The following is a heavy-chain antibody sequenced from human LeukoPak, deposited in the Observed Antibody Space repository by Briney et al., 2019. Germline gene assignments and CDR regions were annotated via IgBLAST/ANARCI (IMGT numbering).Heavy chain of an antibody. CDR3: VRDLDTPFDY. V-gene: IGHV1-46*02. Sequence: ASVKVSCKASGYTFNNYDMHWVRQAPGQGLEWMGIINPNDDSTSYAQKFQGRVTITADESTSTAYMELSSLRSEDTAVYYCVRDLDTPFDYWGQGTLVTVSS. D-gene: IGHD5-18*01. CDR2: INPNDDST. J-gene: IGHJ4*02. CDR1: GYTFNNYD.